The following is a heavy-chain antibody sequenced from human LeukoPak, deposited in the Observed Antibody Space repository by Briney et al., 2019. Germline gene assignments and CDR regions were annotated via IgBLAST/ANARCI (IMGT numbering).Heavy chain of an antibody. CDR3: ARDRLLGYCSSTSCYAEGYFDY. CDR1: GGSISSYY. J-gene: IGHJ4*02. CDR2: IYYSGST. D-gene: IGHD2-2*01. Sequence: SETLSLTCTVSGGSISSYYWSWIRQPPGKGLEWIGYIYYSGSTNYDPSLKSRVTISVDTSKNQFSLKLSSVTAADTAVYYCARDRLLGYCSSTSCYAEGYFDYWGQGTLVTVSS. V-gene: IGHV4-59*01.